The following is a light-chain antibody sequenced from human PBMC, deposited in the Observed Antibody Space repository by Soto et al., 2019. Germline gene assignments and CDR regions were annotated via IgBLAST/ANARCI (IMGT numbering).Light chain of an antibody. V-gene: IGLV2-14*01. CDR1: SSDVGGYNY. CDR2: EVS. J-gene: IGLJ1*01. CDR3: SSFTSSNTYV. Sequence: QSVLTQPASVSGSPGQSITISCTGTSSDVGGYNYVSWYQQHPGKAPKLMIYEVSNRPSGVSNRFSGSKSGNTASLTISGLQAEDEADYYCSSFTSSNTYVFGTGTKGTVL.